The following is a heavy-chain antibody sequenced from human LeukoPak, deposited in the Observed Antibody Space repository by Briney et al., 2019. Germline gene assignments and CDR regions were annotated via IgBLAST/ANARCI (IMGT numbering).Heavy chain of an antibody. Sequence: SQTLSLTCAISGVSVSSNRASWTWLRQSQWIGLEWLGRTYYRSKWYNDYAVSVKSRITITADTSKNQFSLQLNSVTPEDTAVYYCANSKPMWNDAFDIWGQGTMVTVSS. J-gene: IGHJ3*02. V-gene: IGHV6-1*01. D-gene: IGHD1-1*01. CDR1: GVSVSSNRAS. CDR3: ANSKPMWNDAFDI. CDR2: TYYRSKWYN.